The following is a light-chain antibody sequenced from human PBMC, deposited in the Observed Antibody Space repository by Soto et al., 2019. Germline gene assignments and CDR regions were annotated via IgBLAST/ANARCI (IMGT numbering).Light chain of an antibody. CDR3: QQRHMWPIT. CDR1: QSFRGL. CDR2: DAY. J-gene: IGKJ5*01. Sequence: EVMWTQSPVTLSLSPGERATLSCRASQSFRGLLAWYHQKPGQAPRLLIYDAYNRATGIPPRFSGSGSGTDFTLTISSLEPEDSAVYYCQQRHMWPITFGQGTRLEIK. V-gene: IGKV3-11*01.